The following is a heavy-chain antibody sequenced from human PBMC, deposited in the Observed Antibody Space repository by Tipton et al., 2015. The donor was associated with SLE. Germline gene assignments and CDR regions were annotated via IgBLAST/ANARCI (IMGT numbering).Heavy chain of an antibody. V-gene: IGHV3-30*02. D-gene: IGHD2-2*01. CDR2: IRYDGSDK. J-gene: IGHJ4*02. CDR3: ARGGVVPTATRSYFDY. Sequence: SLRLSCAASGFTFSNYAMHWVRQAPGKGLEWVAFIRYDGSDKRYADSVKGRFTISRDNQENTLYLQMNSLRAEDTAVYYCARGGVVPTATRSYFDYWGQGTLVTVSS. CDR1: GFTFSNYA.